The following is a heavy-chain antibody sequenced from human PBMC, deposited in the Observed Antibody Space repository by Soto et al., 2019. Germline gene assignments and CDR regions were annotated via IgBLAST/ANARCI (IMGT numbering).Heavy chain of an antibody. D-gene: IGHD5-18*01. Sequence: PGGSLRLSCAASGFTFSSYAMHWVRQAPGKGLEWVAVISYDGSNKYYADSVKGRFTVSRDNSKNTLYLQMNSLRAEDTAVYYCARDLGAQYSYGPYGMDVWGQGTTVTVSS. CDR2: ISYDGSNK. V-gene: IGHV3-30-3*01. CDR1: GFTFSSYA. CDR3: ARDLGAQYSYGPYGMDV. J-gene: IGHJ6*02.